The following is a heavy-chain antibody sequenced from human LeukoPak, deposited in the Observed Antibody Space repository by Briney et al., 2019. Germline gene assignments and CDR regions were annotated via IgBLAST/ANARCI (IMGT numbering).Heavy chain of an antibody. CDR3: AGQLDTNGHWYFDL. D-gene: IGHD1-1*01. V-gene: IGHV1-8*01. CDR2: MNPNSGNT. J-gene: IGHJ2*01. CDR1: GYTFTSCD. Sequence: EASVKVSCKASGYTFTSCDFNWVRQATGQGLEWMGWMNPNSGNTGYAQKFQGRVTMTRNTSINTAYMELSNLRSDDTAVYYCAGQLDTNGHWYFDLWGRXTLVTVSS.